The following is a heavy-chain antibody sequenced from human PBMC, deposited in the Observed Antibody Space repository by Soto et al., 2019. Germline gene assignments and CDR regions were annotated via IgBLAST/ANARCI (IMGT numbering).Heavy chain of an antibody. CDR1: GDTFGSYA. CDR2: IITFIRAS. J-gene: IGHJ6*02. Sequence: SLKVSCNTSGDTFGSYAISWVRQAPGQGLEWMGGIITFIRASNYAQKLLGRVRITADESTTTVHMDLSSLRFEDTAVYYCARKLRFFGSARFFWGMDVWGRGTTVTVSS. CDR3: ARKLRFFGSARFFWGMDV. V-gene: IGHV1-69*13. D-gene: IGHD3-10*01.